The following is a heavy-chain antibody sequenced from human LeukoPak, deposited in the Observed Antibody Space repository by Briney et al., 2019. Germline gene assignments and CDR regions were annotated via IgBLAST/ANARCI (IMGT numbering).Heavy chain of an antibody. D-gene: IGHD6-19*01. CDR2: INHSGST. J-gene: IGHJ4*02. CDR1: GGSFSGYY. CDR3: ARGRAGYSSGSFDY. V-gene: IGHV4-34*01. Sequence: PSETLSLTCAVYGGSFSGYYRSWIRQPPGKGLEWIGEINHSGSTNYNPSLKSRVTISVDTSKNQFSLKLSSVTAADTAVYYCARGRAGYSSGSFDYWGRGTLVTVSS.